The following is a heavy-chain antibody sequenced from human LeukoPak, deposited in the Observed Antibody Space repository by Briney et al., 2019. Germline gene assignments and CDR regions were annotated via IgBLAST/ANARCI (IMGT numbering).Heavy chain of an antibody. J-gene: IGHJ4*02. V-gene: IGHV1-18*01. CDR3: ARVEEDIVVVPAAIY. Sequence: ASVKVSCKASGYTVTSYGISWVRQAPGQGLEWMGWISAYNGNTNYAQKLQGRVTMTTDTSTSTAYMELRSLRSDDTAVYYCARVEEDIVVVPAAIYWGQGTLVTVSS. CDR2: ISAYNGNT. CDR1: GYTVTSYG. D-gene: IGHD2-2*01.